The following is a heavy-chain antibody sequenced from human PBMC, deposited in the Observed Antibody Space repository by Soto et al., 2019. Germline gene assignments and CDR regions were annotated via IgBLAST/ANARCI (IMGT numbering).Heavy chain of an antibody. J-gene: IGHJ6*02. D-gene: IGHD3-3*01. Sequence: QVQLEQSGAEVKKPGSSVKVSCQTSRGTFNTYPISWMRQAPGQGLEWLGGILPVFGIMNYGQQFQDRRNLTADDTTTSVYLELSGLTSEDTAVSFCARPPLRGRHYEFRSVPTASLYHYGLGVWGQGTTVIVSS. CDR2: ILPVFGIM. CDR3: ARPPLRGRHYEFRSVPTASLYHYGLGV. CDR1: RGTFNTYP. V-gene: IGHV1-69*01.